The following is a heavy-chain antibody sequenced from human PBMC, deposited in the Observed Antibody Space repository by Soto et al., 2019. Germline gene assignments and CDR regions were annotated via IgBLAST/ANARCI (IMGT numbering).Heavy chain of an antibody. D-gene: IGHD5-18*01. CDR3: ARDHTYRYSYGNNYYYYGTDV. CDR1: GFTFSSYA. J-gene: IGHJ6*02. V-gene: IGHV3-30-3*01. CDR2: ISYDGSNK. Sequence: GGSLRLSCAASGFTFSSYAMHWVRQAPGKGLEWVAVISYDGSNKYYADSVKGRFTISRDNSKNTLYLQMNSLRAEDTAVYYCARDHTYRYSYGNNYYYYGTDVWGQGTTVTVSS.